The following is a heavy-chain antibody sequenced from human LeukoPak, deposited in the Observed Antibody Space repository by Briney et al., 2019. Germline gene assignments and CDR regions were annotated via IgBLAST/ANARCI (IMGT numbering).Heavy chain of an antibody. V-gene: IGHV1-18*01. Sequence: ASVKASCKPSGYTFASYGVSWVRQAPGQGLEWMAWISPYNGNTNYAQKLQGRATLTTDTSTSTAYMELRSLRSDDTAVYYCARHYYGSGTYYHFDSWGQGTLVTVSS. CDR3: ARHYYGSGTYYHFDS. J-gene: IGHJ4*02. D-gene: IGHD3-10*01. CDR1: GYTFASYG. CDR2: ISPYNGNT.